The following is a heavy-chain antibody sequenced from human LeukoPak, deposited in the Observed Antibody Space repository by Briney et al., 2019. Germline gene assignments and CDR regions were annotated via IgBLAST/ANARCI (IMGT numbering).Heavy chain of an antibody. J-gene: IGHJ6*02. V-gene: IGHV1-8*01. D-gene: IGHD3-9*01. CDR1: GYTFTSYD. CDR2: MNPNSGNT. CDR3: SRSQRYFDLLLEDYYYYYGMDV. Sequence: ASVKVSCKASGYTFTSYDINWVRQATGQGLEWMGWMNPNSGNTGYAQKFQGRVTMTRNTSISTAYMEPSSLRSEDTAVYYCSRSQRYFDLLLEDYYYYYGMDVWGQGTTVTVSS.